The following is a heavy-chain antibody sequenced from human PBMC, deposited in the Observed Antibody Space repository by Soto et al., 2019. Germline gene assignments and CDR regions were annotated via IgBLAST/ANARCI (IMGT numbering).Heavy chain of an antibody. CDR2: IDPNSGVT. CDR1: GDRFTDYY. V-gene: IGHV1-2*04. CDR3: GRESGGATATLDYYYFYMDV. J-gene: IGHJ6*03. D-gene: IGHD5-12*01. Sequence: QVQLVQSGAEVKEPGASVTVSCRASGDRFTDYYMHWVRQAPGQGLEWMGWIDPNSGVTKYAQKFQGWVPMNRDTSIWTVYMQLSRLRFDDTAIYYCGRESGGATATLDYYYFYMDVWGTGTTVTVSS.